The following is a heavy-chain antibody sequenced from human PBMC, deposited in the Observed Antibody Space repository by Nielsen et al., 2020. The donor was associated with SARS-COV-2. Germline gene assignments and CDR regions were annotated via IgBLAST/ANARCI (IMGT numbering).Heavy chain of an antibody. J-gene: IGHJ5*02. CDR3: ARDLQQWLIRPYNWFDP. CDR1: GYTFTRYG. CDR2: ISAYNGNT. D-gene: IGHD6-19*01. Sequence: ASVQVSCKATGYTFTRYGISWVRQATGQGLEWVGWISAYNGNTNYAQKLQGRVTMTTDTSTSTAYMELSSLRSDDTSVYYCARDLQQWLIRPYNWFDPWGQGTLVTVSS. V-gene: IGHV1-18*01.